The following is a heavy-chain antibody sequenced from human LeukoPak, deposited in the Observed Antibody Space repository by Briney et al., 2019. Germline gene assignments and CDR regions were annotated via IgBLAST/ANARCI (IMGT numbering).Heavy chain of an antibody. CDR1: GFTLSSYS. CDR2: IRSSGRDI. CDR3: AKGPPFSSSWYFDY. D-gene: IGHD6-13*01. V-gene: IGHV3-21*04. Sequence: PGGSLRLSCEVSGFTLSSYSMSWVRQAPGKGLEWVSCIRSSGRDIFYADSVKGRFTIARDDAKNSLYLQMNSLRAEDTAVYYCAKGPPFSSSWYFDYWAQGTLVTVSS. J-gene: IGHJ4*02.